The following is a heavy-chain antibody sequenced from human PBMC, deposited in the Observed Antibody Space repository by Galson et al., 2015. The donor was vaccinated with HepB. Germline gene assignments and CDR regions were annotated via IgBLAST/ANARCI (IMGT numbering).Heavy chain of an antibody. D-gene: IGHD6-6*01. CDR3: ARDHSSSSQLFDY. CDR1: GYMFTDFG. CDR2: ISAYNGDT. Sequence: SVKVSCKASGYMFTDFGFSWVRQAPGQGLEWMRWISAYNGDTKYARKFQGRLTMTTDTPTTTAYMELRSLRSDDTAVYFCARDHSSSSQLFDYWGQGTVITVSS. V-gene: IGHV1-18*04. J-gene: IGHJ4*02.